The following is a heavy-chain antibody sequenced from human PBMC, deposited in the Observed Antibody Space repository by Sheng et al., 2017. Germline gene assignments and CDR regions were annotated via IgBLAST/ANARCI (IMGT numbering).Heavy chain of an antibody. CDR1: GGSFSGYY. J-gene: IGHJ4*02. CDR3: ARRLTPTHFDY. CDR2: INHSGST. D-gene: IGHD3-9*01. Sequence: QVQLQQWGAGLLKPSETLSLTCAVYGGSFSGYYWSWIRQPPGKGLEWIGEINHSGSTNYNPSLKSRVTISVDTSKNQFSLKLSSVTAADTAVYYCARRLTPTHFDYWGQGTLVTVSS. V-gene: IGHV4-34*01.